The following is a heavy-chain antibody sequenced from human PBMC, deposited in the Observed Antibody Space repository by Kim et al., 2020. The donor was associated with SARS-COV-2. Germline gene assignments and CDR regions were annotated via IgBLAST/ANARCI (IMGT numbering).Heavy chain of an antibody. V-gene: IGHV3-48*03. CDR2: ISSSGSTI. J-gene: IGHJ4*02. D-gene: IGHD5-12*01. CDR3: ARAGGGGSNDNVDIVATILDY. Sequence: GGSLRLSCAASGFTFSSYEMNWVRQAPGKGLEWVSYISSSGSTIYYADSVKGRFTISRDNAKNSLYLQMNSLRAEDTAVYYCARAGGGGSNDNVDIVATILDYWGQGTLVTVSS. CDR1: GFTFSSYE.